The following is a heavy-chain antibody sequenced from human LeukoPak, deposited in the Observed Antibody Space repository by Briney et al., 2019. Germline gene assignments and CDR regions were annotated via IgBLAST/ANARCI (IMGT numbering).Heavy chain of an antibody. CDR3: ARTSARGAQFDY. Sequence: PSETLSLTCTVSGGSISNYYWSWIRQPAGMGLEWIGRIYASGGTNYNPSLKSRVTMSVDTSNNQFSLNLSPVTAADTAVYYCARTSARGAQFDYWGQGTLVTVSS. CDR2: IYASGGT. CDR1: GGSISNYY. D-gene: IGHD3-10*01. V-gene: IGHV4-4*07. J-gene: IGHJ4*02.